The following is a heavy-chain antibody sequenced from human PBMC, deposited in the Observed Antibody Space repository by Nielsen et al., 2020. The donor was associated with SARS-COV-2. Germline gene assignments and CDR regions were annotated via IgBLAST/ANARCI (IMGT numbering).Heavy chain of an antibody. Sequence: ASVKVSCKASAHIFSGYGFTWVRQAPGQGLEWMGWISAYNGNTNYAQKLQGRVTMTRDTSTNTVYMELSSLRSEDTAVYYCARETLNYYDTSGSAIFDFWGQGTMVTVSS. D-gene: IGHD3-22*01. V-gene: IGHV1-18*04. CDR3: ARETLNYYDTSGSAIFDF. CDR2: ISAYNGNT. J-gene: IGHJ3*01. CDR1: AHIFSGYG.